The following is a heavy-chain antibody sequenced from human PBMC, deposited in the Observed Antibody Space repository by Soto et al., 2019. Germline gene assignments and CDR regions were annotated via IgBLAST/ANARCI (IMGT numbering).Heavy chain of an antibody. CDR2: IRSKTNSYAT. CDR3: GVGAILFGDLDY. CDR1: GFTFSGSA. Sequence: EVQLVESGGGLVQPGGSLKLSCAASGFTFSGSAMHWVRQASGKGLEWVGRIRSKTNSYATAYAASVKGRFTISRDDSKNTAYLQMNSLKTEDTAVYYCGVGAILFGDLDYWGQGTLVTVSS. V-gene: IGHV3-73*02. D-gene: IGHD2-2*02. J-gene: IGHJ4*02.